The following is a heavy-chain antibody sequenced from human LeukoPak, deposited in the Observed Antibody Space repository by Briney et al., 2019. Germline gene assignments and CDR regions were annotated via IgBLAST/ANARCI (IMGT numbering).Heavy chain of an antibody. CDR3: ARDPLLGVDGPGY. Sequence: PGGSLRLSCAASGFTFSSYAMHWVRQGPEKGLEYVSAISSNGGSTYYANSVKGRFTISRDNSKNTLYLQMGSLRAEDMAVYYCARDPLLGVDGPGYWGQGTLVTVSS. D-gene: IGHD3-3*02. CDR1: GFTFSSYA. CDR2: ISSNGGST. J-gene: IGHJ4*02. V-gene: IGHV3-64*01.